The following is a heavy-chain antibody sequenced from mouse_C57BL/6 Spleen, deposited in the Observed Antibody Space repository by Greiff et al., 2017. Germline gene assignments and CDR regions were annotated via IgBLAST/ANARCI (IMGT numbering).Heavy chain of an antibody. CDR2: IRNKANGYTT. CDR3: ARYDSSGFDY. CDR1: GFTFTDYY. J-gene: IGHJ2*01. V-gene: IGHV7-3*01. Sequence: EVMLVESGGGLVQPGGSLSLSCAASGFTFTDYYMSWVRQPPGKALEWLGFIRNKANGYTTEYSAYVKGRFTISRDNSQSILYLQMNALRAEDSATYYCARYDSSGFDYWGQGTTLTVSS. D-gene: IGHD3-2*02.